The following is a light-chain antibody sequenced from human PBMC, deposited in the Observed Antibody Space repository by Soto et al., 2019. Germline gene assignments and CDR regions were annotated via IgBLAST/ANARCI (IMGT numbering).Light chain of an antibody. CDR3: QSYDSSLSGHYV. CDR1: SSDVGGYNY. CDR2: GNS. V-gene: IGLV2-8*01. Sequence: QSALTQPPSASGSPGQSVAISCTGTSSDVGGYNYVSWYQQHPGKAPKLLIYGNSNRPSGVPDRFSGSKSGTSASLAITGLQAEDEADYYCQSYDSSLSGHYVFGTGTKLTVL. J-gene: IGLJ1*01.